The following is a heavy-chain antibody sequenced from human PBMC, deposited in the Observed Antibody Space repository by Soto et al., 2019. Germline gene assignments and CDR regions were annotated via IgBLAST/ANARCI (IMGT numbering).Heavy chain of an antibody. Sequence: QVQLVQSGGEVKRTGASVKVSCKTSGYTLSNYGITWVRQAPGQPLEWLGWISLYSDGTNYAQKFQGRVSMTTDTSTTTAYMELRSLRSDDTAVYYCARVVPGAEAWFGPWGQGTLVTVSS. J-gene: IGHJ5*02. CDR2: ISLYSDGT. D-gene: IGHD2-2*01. CDR1: GYTLSNYG. CDR3: ARVVPGAEAWFGP. V-gene: IGHV1-18*01.